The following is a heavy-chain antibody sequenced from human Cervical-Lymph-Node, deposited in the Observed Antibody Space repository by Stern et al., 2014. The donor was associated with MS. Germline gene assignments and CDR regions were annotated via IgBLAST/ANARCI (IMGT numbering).Heavy chain of an antibody. CDR1: GDSISSYTHY. V-gene: IGHV4-39*01. CDR2: VYDVGPT. CDR3: AKHACTGAACPFDL. D-gene: IGHD2-8*02. J-gene: IGHJ4*02. Sequence: QMQLQESGPGLVKPSETLSLTCAVSGDSISSYTHYWAWIRQPPGKGLEWIGSVYDVGPTSYNPSSRSPVPISVDPSKNPSSLGLTSVTAADTAVYYCAKHACTGAACPFDLWGQGTLVTVSS.